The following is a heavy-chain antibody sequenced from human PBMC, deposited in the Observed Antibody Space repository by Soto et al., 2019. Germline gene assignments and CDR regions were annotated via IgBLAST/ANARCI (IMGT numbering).Heavy chain of an antibody. CDR1: GYSFTSYW. CDR2: IDPSDSYT. CDR3: ARAPPLLLWLGELLGGMDV. D-gene: IGHD3-10*01. Sequence: GESLKISCKCSGYSFTSYWISWVRQMPGKGLEWMGRIDPSDSYTNYSPSFQGHVTISADKSISTAYLQWSSLKASDTAMYYCARAPPLLLWLGELLGGMDVWGQGTTVTVSS. V-gene: IGHV5-10-1*01. J-gene: IGHJ6*02.